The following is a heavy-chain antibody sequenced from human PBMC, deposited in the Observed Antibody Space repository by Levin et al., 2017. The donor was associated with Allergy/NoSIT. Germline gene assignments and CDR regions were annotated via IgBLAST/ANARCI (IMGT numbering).Heavy chain of an antibody. V-gene: IGHV3-7*01. CDR3: TRAPLGAIDS. D-gene: IGHD3-16*01. Sequence: GGSLRLSCAASGFSFSSHWMSWVRQAPGKGLEWAAIIKEDGSEKYYVDSVKGRFTISRDNAKNSLYLQMNSLRAEDTAVYYCTRAPLGAIDSWGQGTMVTVFS. J-gene: IGHJ3*02. CDR2: IKEDGSEK. CDR1: GFSFSSHW.